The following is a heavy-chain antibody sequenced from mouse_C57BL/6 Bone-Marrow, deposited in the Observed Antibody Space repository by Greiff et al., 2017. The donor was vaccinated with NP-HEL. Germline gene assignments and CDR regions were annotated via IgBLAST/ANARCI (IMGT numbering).Heavy chain of an antibody. V-gene: IGHV5-6*02. J-gene: IGHJ2*01. Sequence: DVMLVESGGDLVKPGGSLKLSCAASGFTFSSYGMSWVRQTPDKRLEWVATISSGGSYTYYPDSVKGRFTISRDNAKNTLYLQMSSLRSEDTAMYYCARSIGNNYFDYWGQGTTLTVSS. CDR3: ARSIGNNYFDY. CDR2: ISSGGSYT. D-gene: IGHD2-1*01. CDR1: GFTFSSYG.